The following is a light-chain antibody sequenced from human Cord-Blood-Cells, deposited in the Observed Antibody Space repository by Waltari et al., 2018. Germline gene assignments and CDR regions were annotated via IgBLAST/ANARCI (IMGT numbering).Light chain of an antibody. J-gene: IGKJ4*01. CDR2: GAS. CDR1: QSVSSN. V-gene: IGKV3-15*01. CDR3: QQYNNWPLLT. Sequence: EIVMTQSPATLSVSPGERATLSCRASQSVSSNLAWYQQKPGQAPMLLIYGASTRATGIPARFSGSGSGTEFTLTISSLQSEDFAVYYCQQYNNWPLLTFGGGTKVEIK.